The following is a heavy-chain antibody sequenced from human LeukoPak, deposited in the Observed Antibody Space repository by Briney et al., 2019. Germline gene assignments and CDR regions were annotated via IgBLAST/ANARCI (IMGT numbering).Heavy chain of an antibody. CDR3: ARKVGLTRFDP. D-gene: IGHD1-14*01. CDR1: GGSFSGYY. V-gene: IGHV4-34*01. Sequence: SETLSLTCAVYGGSFSGYYWSWIRQPPGKGLEWIGEINHSGSTNYNPSLKSRVTISVDTSKNQFSLKLSSVTAADTAVYYCARKVGLTRFDPWGQGTLVTVSS. CDR2: INHSGST. J-gene: IGHJ5*02.